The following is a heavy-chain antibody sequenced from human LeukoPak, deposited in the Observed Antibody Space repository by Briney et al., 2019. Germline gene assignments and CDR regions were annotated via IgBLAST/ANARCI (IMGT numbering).Heavy chain of an antibody. CDR1: GFTFSSYG. CDR3: AKDRVVVAATVY. Sequence: PGGSLRLSCAASGFTFSSYGMHWVRQAPGKGLEWVAFIRYDGSNKYYADSVKGRFAISRDNSKNTLYLQMNSLRAEDTAVYYCAKDRVVVAATVYWGQGTLVTVSS. CDR2: IRYDGSNK. V-gene: IGHV3-30*02. J-gene: IGHJ4*02. D-gene: IGHD2-15*01.